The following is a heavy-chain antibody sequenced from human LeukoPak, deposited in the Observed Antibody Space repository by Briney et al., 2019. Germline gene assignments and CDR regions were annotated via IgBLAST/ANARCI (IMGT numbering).Heavy chain of an antibody. CDR2: ISPSGTTI. V-gene: IGHV3-48*03. D-gene: IGHD3-22*01. Sequence: PGGSLRLSCAASGFTFSSYEMNWVRQAPGKGLEWVSYISPSGTTIHSADSVKGRFTISRDNAKNTLYLQMNSLRAEDTAVYYCARGRVVVITTPEYAFDMWGQGTMVTVSS. CDR3: ARGRVVVITTPEYAFDM. CDR1: GFTFSSYE. J-gene: IGHJ3*02.